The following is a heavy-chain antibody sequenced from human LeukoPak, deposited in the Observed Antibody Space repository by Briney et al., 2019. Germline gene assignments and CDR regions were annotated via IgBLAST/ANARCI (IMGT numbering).Heavy chain of an antibody. CDR3: ARQCDSGAWGTYFDW. J-gene: IGHJ4*02. CDR2: IYYSGST. Sequence: PSETLSLTCTVSGGSISSSSYYWGWIRQPPGKGLEWIGSIYYSGSTYYNPSLKSRVTISVDTSKNQFSLKLNSVTAADTAVYYCARQCDSGAWGTYFDWWGQGTLVTVSS. CDR1: GGSISSSSYY. D-gene: IGHD6-19*01. V-gene: IGHV4-39*01.